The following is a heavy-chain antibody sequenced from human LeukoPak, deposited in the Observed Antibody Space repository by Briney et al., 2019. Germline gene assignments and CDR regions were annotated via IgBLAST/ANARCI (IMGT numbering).Heavy chain of an antibody. CDR3: ANSLVGVTVGELFDY. CDR1: GLTFSSYA. V-gene: IGHV3-23*01. CDR2: ISGSGGGT. D-gene: IGHD1-26*01. J-gene: IGHJ4*02. Sequence: GGSLRLSCTAAGLTFSSYAMSWVRQAPGKGLEWVSAISGSGGGTYYADSVKGRFTISRDNSKNTLYLQMNSLRAEDTAIYYCANSLVGVTVGELFDYWGQGTLVTVSS.